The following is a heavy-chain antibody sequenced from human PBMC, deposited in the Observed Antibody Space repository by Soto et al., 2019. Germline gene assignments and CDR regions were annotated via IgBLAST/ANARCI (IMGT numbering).Heavy chain of an antibody. CDR3: ARDSSSFRYAFDI. CDR2: IYHSGST. D-gene: IGHD6-6*01. Sequence: QVQLQESGPGLVKPSGTLSLTCAVSGGSISSSNWCSWVRQPPGKGLEWIGEIYHSGSTNYNPSLQSRFTISVDKSKHQFSLKLSSVTAADTAVYYCARDSSSFRYAFDIWGQGTMVTVSS. V-gene: IGHV4-4*02. J-gene: IGHJ3*02. CDR1: GGSISSSNW.